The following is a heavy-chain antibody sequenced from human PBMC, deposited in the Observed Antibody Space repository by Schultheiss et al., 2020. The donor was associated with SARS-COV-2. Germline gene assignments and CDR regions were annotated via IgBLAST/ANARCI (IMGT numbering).Heavy chain of an antibody. CDR1: GFTFSDYY. Sequence: GGSLRLSCAASGFTFSDYYMSWIRQAPGKGLEWVGRIKSKTDGGTTDYAAPVKGRFTISRDDSTDTLYLQMNSLKTEDTAVYYCTTRAGRSDYIWGSYRYTGHWFDPWGQGTLVTVSS. CDR3: TTRAGRSDYIWGSYRYTGHWFDP. CDR2: IKSKTDGGTT. J-gene: IGHJ5*02. V-gene: IGHV3-15*01. D-gene: IGHD3-16*02.